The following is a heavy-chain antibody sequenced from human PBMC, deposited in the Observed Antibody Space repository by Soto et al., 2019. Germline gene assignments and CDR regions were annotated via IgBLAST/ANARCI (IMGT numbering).Heavy chain of an antibody. CDR1: GYTFTSYG. V-gene: IGHV1-18*01. J-gene: IGHJ4*02. D-gene: IGHD6-13*01. Sequence: QVQLVQSGAEVKKPGASVKVSCKASGYTFTSYGISWVRQAPGQGLEWMGWISAYNGNTNYAQKLQGRVTMTTDTSTSTAYMELRSLRSDNTVVYYCARDILLYSSGWSWAYSDYWGQGTLVTVSS. CDR3: ARDILLYSSGWSWAYSDY. CDR2: ISAYNGNT.